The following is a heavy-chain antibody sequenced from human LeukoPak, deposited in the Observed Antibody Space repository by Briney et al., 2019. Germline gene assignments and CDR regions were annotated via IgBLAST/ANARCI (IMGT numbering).Heavy chain of an antibody. V-gene: IGHV1-2*02. Sequence: APVKVSCKASGYTFTGYYMHWVRQAPGQGLEWMGWINPNGGGTNYAQQFQGRVTMTSDTSISTAYMELSSLRSDDTAVYYCARDSYSGSYYYWGQGTLVTVSS. CDR1: GYTFTGYY. CDR3: ARDSYSGSYYY. CDR2: INPNGGGT. D-gene: IGHD1-26*01. J-gene: IGHJ4*02.